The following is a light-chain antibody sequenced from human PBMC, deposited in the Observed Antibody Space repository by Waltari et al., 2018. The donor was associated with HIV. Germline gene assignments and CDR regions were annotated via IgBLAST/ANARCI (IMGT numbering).Light chain of an antibody. V-gene: IGKV3-20*01. Sequence: EIVLTQSPGTLSLSPGERATLSCRASQSVRSNSLAWYQQRPGQPPRFLIYGASSRAIGIPDRFSGSGSGTDFTLTISRLEPEDFAVYYCQHYGSSPWTFGQGTKVEIK. CDR2: GAS. CDR3: QHYGSSPWT. CDR1: QSVRSNS. J-gene: IGKJ1*01.